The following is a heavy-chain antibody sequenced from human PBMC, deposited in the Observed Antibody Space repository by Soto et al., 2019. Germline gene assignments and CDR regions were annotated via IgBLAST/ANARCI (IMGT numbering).Heavy chain of an antibody. D-gene: IGHD5-12*01. J-gene: IGHJ4*02. V-gene: IGHV4-31*03. Sequence: QVQLQESGPGLVKPSQTLSLTCTVSGGSISSGGYYWSWIRQHPGKGLEWIGYIYYSGSTYYNPSLKSRVTISVDTSKNQFSLKLSSVTAADTAVYYCARGTNIRRDGYKVDYWGQGTLVTVSS. CDR2: IYYSGST. CDR1: GGSISSGGYY. CDR3: ARGTNIRRDGYKVDY.